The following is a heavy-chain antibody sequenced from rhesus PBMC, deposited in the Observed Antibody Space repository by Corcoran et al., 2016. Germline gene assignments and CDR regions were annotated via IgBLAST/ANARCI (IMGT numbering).Heavy chain of an antibody. Sequence: EVQLVESGGGLVQPGVSLRLSCAASGFTFSSYDMSWVRQAPGKGLEWVSYISYTGKTIYYSDSLKGRFTSSLDNAKNSLSLQMSRMRAEDTAVYYCTRGWGGTREIDYWGQGVLVTVSS. D-gene: IGHD1-1*01. CDR3: TRGWGGTREIDY. CDR1: GFTFSSYD. V-gene: IGHV3-136*01. CDR2: ISYTGKTI. J-gene: IGHJ4*01.